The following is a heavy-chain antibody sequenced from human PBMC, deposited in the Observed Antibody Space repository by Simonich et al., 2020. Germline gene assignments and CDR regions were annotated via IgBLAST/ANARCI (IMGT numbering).Heavy chain of an antibody. CDR2: ISGSGGST. J-gene: IGHJ3*02. D-gene: IGHD3-22*01. Sequence: GGGLVQPGGSLRLSCAASGFTFSSYAMSWVRQAPGKGLEWVSAISGSGGSTYYADSVKGRFTISRDNSKNTLYLQMNSLRAEDKAVYYCAKDLGERITMIVVVIDAFYIWGQGTMVTVSS. CDR3: AKDLGERITMIVVVIDAFYI. CDR1: GFTFSSYA. V-gene: IGHV3-23*01.